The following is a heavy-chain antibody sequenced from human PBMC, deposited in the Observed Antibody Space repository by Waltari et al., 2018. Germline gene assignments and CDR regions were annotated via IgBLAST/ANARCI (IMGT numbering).Heavy chain of an antibody. D-gene: IGHD3-16*01. CDR1: GGTFSSYA. CDR2: IIPIFGTA. V-gene: IGHV1-69*05. Sequence: QVQLVQSGAEVKKPGSSVKVSCKASGGTFSSYAISWVRQAPGQGLEWMGGIIPIFGTANYAQKFQGRVTITTDESTSTAYMELSSLRSEDTAVYYCANLIGGAPKYDWVGMDVWGQGTTVTVSS. J-gene: IGHJ6*02. CDR3: ANLIGGAPKYDWVGMDV.